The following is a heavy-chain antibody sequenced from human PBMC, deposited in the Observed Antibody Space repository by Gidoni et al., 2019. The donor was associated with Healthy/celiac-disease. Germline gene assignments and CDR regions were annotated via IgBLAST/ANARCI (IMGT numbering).Heavy chain of an antibody. J-gene: IGHJ6*02. CDR1: GGTFSRYT. D-gene: IGHD4-17*01. Sequence: QVQLVQSAAEVKKPGSSVKVSCKASGGTFSRYTTSWVRQAPGQGLEWMGRIIPILGIANYAQKFQGRVTITADKSTSTAYMELSSLRSEDTAVYYCARSRMATVTTSYYYYYGMDVWGQGTTVTVSS. CDR3: ARSRMATVTTSYYYYYGMDV. CDR2: IIPILGIA. V-gene: IGHV1-69*02.